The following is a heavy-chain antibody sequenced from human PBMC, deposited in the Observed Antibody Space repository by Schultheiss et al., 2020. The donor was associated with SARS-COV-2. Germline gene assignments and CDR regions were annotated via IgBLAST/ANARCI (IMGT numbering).Heavy chain of an antibody. CDR3: AREGRAEETSFDY. Sequence: ASVKVSCKASGYTFTSYDINWVRQATGQGLEWMGWISAYNGNTNYAQKLQGRVTMTTDTSTSTAYMELSSLRSEDTAVYYCAREGRAEETSFDYWGQGTLVTFSS. J-gene: IGHJ4*02. D-gene: IGHD1-1*01. CDR1: GYTFTSYD. CDR2: ISAYNGNT. V-gene: IGHV1-18*01.